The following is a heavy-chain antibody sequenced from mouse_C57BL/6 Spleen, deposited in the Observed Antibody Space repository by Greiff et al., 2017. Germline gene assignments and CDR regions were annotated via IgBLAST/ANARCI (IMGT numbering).Heavy chain of an antibody. CDR2: IDPSDSET. J-gene: IGHJ1*03. D-gene: IGHD1-2*01. CDR3: ARKAVTTAQWSNLYFDV. CDR1: GYTFTSYW. Sequence: QVQLKQPGAELVRPGSSVKLSCKASGYTFTSYWMHWVKQRPIQGLEWIGNIDPSDSETHYNQKFKDKATLTVDKSSSSAYMQLSILTSEDSSVYYCARKAVTTAQWSNLYFDVWGTGTTVTVSS. V-gene: IGHV1-52*01.